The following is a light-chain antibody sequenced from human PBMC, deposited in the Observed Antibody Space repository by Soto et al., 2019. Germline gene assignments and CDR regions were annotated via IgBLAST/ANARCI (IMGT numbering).Light chain of an antibody. CDR2: DLS. V-gene: IGLV2-14*01. CDR3: SSYTSSRTLV. J-gene: IGLJ2*01. Sequence: QSALTQPASVSGSPGQSITISCTGTSNYVGGYNYVSWYQQHPGKVPKLMIYDLSNRPSGVSNRFSGSKSGNTASLTISGLQAEDEADYYCSSYTSSRTLVFGGGTKLTVL. CDR1: SNYVGGYNY.